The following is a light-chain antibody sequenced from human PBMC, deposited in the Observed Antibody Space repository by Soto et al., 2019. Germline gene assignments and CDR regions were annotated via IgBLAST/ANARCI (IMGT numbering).Light chain of an antibody. Sequence: QSVLIQPPSASGTPGQRVTVSCSGGSSNIGSYTVNWYQQLPGAAPKLLIYSNSQRPSEVPDRFSASKSGTSASLAISGLQSEDEAEYYWAAWDDSLNGYVFGPGTKVTVL. J-gene: IGLJ1*01. CDR3: AAWDDSLNGYV. CDR2: SNS. CDR1: SSNIGSYT. V-gene: IGLV1-44*01.